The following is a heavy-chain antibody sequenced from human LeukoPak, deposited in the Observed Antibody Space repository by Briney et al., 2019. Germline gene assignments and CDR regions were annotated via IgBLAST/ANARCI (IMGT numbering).Heavy chain of an antibody. CDR3: ARDGDSGSSIY. Sequence: GGSLRLSCAASGFTFSSYSMNWVRQAPGKGLEWVSYISTSSSTIYYADSVKGRFTISRDNAKNSLYLQMNSLRAEDTAVYYCARDGDSGSSIYWGQGTLVTVSS. D-gene: IGHD1-26*01. CDR1: GFTFSSYS. CDR2: ISTSSSTI. J-gene: IGHJ4*02. V-gene: IGHV3-48*01.